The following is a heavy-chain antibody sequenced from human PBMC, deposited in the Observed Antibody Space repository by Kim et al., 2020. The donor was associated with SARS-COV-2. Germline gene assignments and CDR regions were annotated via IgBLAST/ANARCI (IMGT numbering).Heavy chain of an antibody. D-gene: IGHD6-13*01. V-gene: IGHV4-39*01. CDR1: GGSISSSSYY. J-gene: IGHJ4*02. CDR3: ARLRIAAAGTRDY. Sequence: SETLSLTCTVSGGSISSSSYYWGWIRQPPGKGLEWIGSIYYSGSTYYNPSLKSRVTISVDTSKNQFSLKLSSVTAADTAVYYCARLRIAAAGTRDYWGQG. CDR2: IYYSGST.